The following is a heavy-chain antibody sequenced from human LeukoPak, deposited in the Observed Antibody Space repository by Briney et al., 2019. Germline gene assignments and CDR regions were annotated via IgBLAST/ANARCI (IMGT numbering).Heavy chain of an antibody. D-gene: IGHD5/OR15-5a*01. J-gene: IGHJ4*02. CDR3: ARSLGSDFYFDY. V-gene: IGHV1-46*01. CDR1: GYTFTSYY. Sequence: ASVKVSCKASGYTFTSYYMHWVRQAPGQGLEWMGIINPSGGSASYAQKFQGRVTMTRDTSTSTVYMELSSLRSEDTAVYYCARSLGSDFYFDYWGQGTLVTVSS. CDR2: INPSGGSA.